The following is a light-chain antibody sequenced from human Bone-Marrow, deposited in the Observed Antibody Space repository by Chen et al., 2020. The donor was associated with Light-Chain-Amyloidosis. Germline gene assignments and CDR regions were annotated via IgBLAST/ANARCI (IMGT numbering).Light chain of an antibody. V-gene: IGLV3-25*03. Sequence: SYELTQPPSVSVSPGQTARITCSGDDLPTKYAYWYQQKPGQAPVLVIHRDTERPSAISERFSGSSSGTTATLTISGVQAEDAADYHCQSADSSGTYEVIFGGGTTLTVL. CDR1: DLPTKY. CDR3: QSADSSGTYEVI. CDR2: RDT. J-gene: IGLJ2*01.